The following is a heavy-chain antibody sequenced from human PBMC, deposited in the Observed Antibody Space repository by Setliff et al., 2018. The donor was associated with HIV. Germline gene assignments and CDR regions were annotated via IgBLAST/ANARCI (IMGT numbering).Heavy chain of an antibody. CDR3: AREGGLDYYDSSGHYSY. CDR2: IHTSGNT. Sequence: SETLSLTCTVSGVSISSGSYYWSWIRQPAGKGLEWIGRIHTSGNTNYNPSLKSRVTISVDTSKNQFSLKLSSVTAADTAVYYCAREGGLDYYDSSGHYSYWGQGTLVTVSS. V-gene: IGHV4-61*02. J-gene: IGHJ4*02. D-gene: IGHD3-22*01. CDR1: GVSISSGSYY.